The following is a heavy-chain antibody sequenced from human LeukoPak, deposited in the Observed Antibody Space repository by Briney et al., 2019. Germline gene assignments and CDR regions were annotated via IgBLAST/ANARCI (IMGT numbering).Heavy chain of an antibody. CDR1: GFTFSSYA. D-gene: IGHD3-22*01. CDR2: ISGSGGST. V-gene: IGHV3-23*01. Sequence: PGGSLRLSCAASGFTFSSYAMSWVRQAPGKGLEWVSAISGSGGSTYYADSVKGRFTISRGNSKNALYLQMNSLRAEDTAVYYCAKQVGYDSSGFDYWGQGTLVTVSS. CDR3: AKQVGYDSSGFDY. J-gene: IGHJ4*02.